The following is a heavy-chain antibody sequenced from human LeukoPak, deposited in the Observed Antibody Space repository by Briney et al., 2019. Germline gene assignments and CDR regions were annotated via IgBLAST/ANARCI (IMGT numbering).Heavy chain of an antibody. V-gene: IGHV4-59*01. CDR2: ISYSGNT. D-gene: IGHD6-13*01. CDR3: ARVGGIAAAGTGNWFDP. J-gene: IGHJ5*02. Sequence: SETLSLTCTVSGGFISSNYWSWIRQPPGKGLEWIGYISYSGNTNYNPSLKSRVTISVDTSKNQFSLKLSSVTAADTAVYYCARVGGIAAAGTGNWFDPWSQGTLVTVSS. CDR1: GGFISSNY.